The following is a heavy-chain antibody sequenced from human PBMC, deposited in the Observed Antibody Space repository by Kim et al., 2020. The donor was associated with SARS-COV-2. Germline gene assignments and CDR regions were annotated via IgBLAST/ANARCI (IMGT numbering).Heavy chain of an antibody. CDR3: AMGVGPELGFGEYGMDV. D-gene: IGHD3-10*01. V-gene: IGHV4-34*01. J-gene: IGHJ6*02. Sequence: LRGRVTISVDASKNQFSLKLSSVTAADTAVYYCAMGVGPELGFGEYGMDVWGQGTTVTVSS.